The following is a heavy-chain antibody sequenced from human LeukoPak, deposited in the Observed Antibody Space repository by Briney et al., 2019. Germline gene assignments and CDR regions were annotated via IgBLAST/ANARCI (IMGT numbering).Heavy chain of an antibody. V-gene: IGHV4-34*01. CDR2: INHRGTT. D-gene: IGHD3-22*01. J-gene: IGHJ4*02. CDR3: VDYYDSSGTGY. Sequence: PSETLSLTCAVYGDSFSGYYWSWIRQPPGKGLEWIAEINHRGTTHYNPSLKSRVNISADTSKNQFSLKLSSVTAADTAVYYCVDYYDSSGTGYWGQGTLVTVSS. CDR1: GDSFSGYY.